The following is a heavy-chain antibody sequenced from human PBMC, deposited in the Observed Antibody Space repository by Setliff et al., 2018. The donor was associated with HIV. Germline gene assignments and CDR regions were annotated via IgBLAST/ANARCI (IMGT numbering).Heavy chain of an antibody. V-gene: IGHV1-24*01. CDR3: ATDPTGAVGTTIGTGNY. CDR1: GYTLTEVS. CDR2: FDPQDGRT. D-gene: IGHD1-26*01. Sequence: ASVKVSCKVSGYTLTEVSMHWVRQAPKKGLEWMGYFDPQDGRTIHAQKFQGRVTVTEDTSTDTAYMELRSLRSEDTALYYCATDPTGAVGTTIGTGNYWGQGTLVTVSS. J-gene: IGHJ4*02.